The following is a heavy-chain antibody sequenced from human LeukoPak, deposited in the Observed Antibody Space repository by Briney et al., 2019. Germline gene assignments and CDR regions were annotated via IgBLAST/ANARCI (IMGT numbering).Heavy chain of an antibody. Sequence: GGSLRLSCAASGITFSRFWMSWVRQAPGKGLQWVANINQDGSEKHYVDSVKGRFTISRDNAENSLYLQMNSLRAEDTAVYYCAGGGHLDYWGQGALVTVAS. J-gene: IGHJ4*02. CDR1: GITFSRFW. V-gene: IGHV3-7*03. CDR3: AGGGHLDY. D-gene: IGHD3-16*01. CDR2: INQDGSEK.